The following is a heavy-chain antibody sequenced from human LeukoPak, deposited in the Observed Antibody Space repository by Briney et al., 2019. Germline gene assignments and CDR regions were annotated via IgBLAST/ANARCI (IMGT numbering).Heavy chain of an antibody. V-gene: IGHV3-23*01. D-gene: IGHD3-3*01. J-gene: IGHJ6*03. CDR2: TSGSGAST. CDR3: AKGTGYDFWSGYPYYYYYMDV. Sequence: RGSLRLSCAASGLTFSSYAMSWVRQAPGKGLEWVSATSGSGASTYYADSVKGRFTISRDNSKNTLYLQMNSLRAEDTAVYYCAKGTGYDFWSGYPYYYYYMDVWGKGTTVTVSS. CDR1: GLTFSSYA.